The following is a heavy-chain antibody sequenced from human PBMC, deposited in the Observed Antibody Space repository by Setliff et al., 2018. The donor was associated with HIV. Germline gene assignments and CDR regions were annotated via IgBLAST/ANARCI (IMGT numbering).Heavy chain of an antibody. CDR3: ARGALLQFLEWLSLFDY. CDR1: GGSISSSSYY. J-gene: IGHJ4*02. V-gene: IGHV4-39*07. Sequence: SETLSLTCIVSGGSISSSSYYWGWIRQPPGKGLEWIGSIYYSGRTYYNPSLKSRVTISVNTSKNQFSLKLNSVTAADTAVYYCARGALLQFLEWLSLFDYWGQGTLVTVSS. D-gene: IGHD3-3*01. CDR2: IYYSGRT.